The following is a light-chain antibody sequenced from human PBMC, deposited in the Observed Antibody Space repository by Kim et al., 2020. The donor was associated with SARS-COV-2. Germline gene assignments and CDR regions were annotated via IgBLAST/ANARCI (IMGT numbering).Light chain of an antibody. J-gene: IGLJ3*02. Sequence: AAVQPTCTLSNGHNIYAIAWQQQQPGKGPGDLMKVNSDGSHSKGDGIPDRFSGSSSGAERYLTIASLQSDDEADYYCQTWGPGIRVFGGGTQLTVL. CDR3: QTWGPGIRV. CDR1: NGHNIYA. CDR2: VNSDGSH. V-gene: IGLV4-69*01.